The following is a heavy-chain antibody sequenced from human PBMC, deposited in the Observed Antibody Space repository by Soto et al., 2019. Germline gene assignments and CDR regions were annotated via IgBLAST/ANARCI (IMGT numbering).Heavy chain of an antibody. V-gene: IGHV4-39*07. D-gene: IGHD5-12*01. J-gene: IGHJ4*02. CDR3: ARHTDIVSSTVYN. Sequence: PSATLSLTCSAHGDSMTSDSFYWIWIRQPPGKGLEWIGSVYYTGSSHYNPSLKSLVTISVDTSKNQFSLKLSSVTAADTAVYYCARHTDIVSSTVYNWGQG. CDR2: VYYTGSS. CDR1: GDSMTSDSFY.